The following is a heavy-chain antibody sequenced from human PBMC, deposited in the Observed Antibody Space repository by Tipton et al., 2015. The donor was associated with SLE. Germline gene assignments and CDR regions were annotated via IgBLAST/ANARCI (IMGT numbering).Heavy chain of an antibody. CDR1: GGSFSGYY. D-gene: IGHD1-1*01. J-gene: IGHJ6*03. CDR2: INQSGNT. Sequence: TLSLTCAVYGGSFSGYYWNWIRQPPGKGLEWIGEINQSGNTDYKSSLKSRVTISVDTSKNQFSLKLTSVTAADTAVYYCARGQLMGRAAPYIDVWGRGTTVIVSS. CDR3: ARGQLMGRAAPYIDV. V-gene: IGHV4-34*01.